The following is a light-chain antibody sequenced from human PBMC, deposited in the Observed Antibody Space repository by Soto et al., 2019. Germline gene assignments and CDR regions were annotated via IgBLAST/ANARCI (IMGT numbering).Light chain of an antibody. CDR2: DDS. J-gene: IGLJ2*01. V-gene: IGLV3-21*02. Sequence: SYELTQPPSVSVAPGQTARITCGGNNIGSESVHWYQQRPGQAPVLVVYDDSDRPSGIPERFSGSNSGTSASLAISGLRSEDEADYYCAAWDDSLSGVVFGGGTKLTVL. CDR3: AAWDDSLSGVV. CDR1: NIGSES.